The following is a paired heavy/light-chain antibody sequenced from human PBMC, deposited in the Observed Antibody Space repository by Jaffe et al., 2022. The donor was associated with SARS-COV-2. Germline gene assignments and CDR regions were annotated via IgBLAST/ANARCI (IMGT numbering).Heavy chain of an antibody. D-gene: IGHD1-26*01. CDR2: ISSSSSYT. Sequence: QVQLVESGGGLVKPGGSLRLSCAASGFTFSDYYMSWIRQAPGKGLEWVSYISSSSSYTNYADSVKGRFTISRDNAKNSLYLQMNSLRAEDTAVYYCARENVSGSYWGTDYWGQGTLVTVSS. CDR3: ARENVSGSYWGTDY. V-gene: IGHV3-11*06. J-gene: IGHJ4*02. CDR1: GFTFSDYY.
Light chain of an antibody. CDR3: QQYGSSPP. J-gene: IGKJ1*01. V-gene: IGKV3-20*01. CDR1: QSVSSSY. CDR2: GAS. Sequence: EIVLTQSPGTLSLSPGERATLSCRASQSVSSSYLAWYQQKPGQAPRLLIYGASSRATGIPDRFSGSGSGTDFTLTISRLEPEDFAVYYCQQYGSSPPFGQGTKVEIK.